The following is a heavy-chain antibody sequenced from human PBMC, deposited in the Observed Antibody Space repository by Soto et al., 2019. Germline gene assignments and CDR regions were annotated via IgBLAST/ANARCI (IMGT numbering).Heavy chain of an antibody. D-gene: IGHD5-12*01. J-gene: IGHJ4*02. CDR3: ARAGKYSGYDSGCFDY. V-gene: IGHV4-38-2*01. Sequence: PSETLSLTCAVPGYSISSGYYWGWIRQPPGKGLEWIGSIYHSGSTYYNPSLKSRVTISVDTSRNQFSLKLSSVTAADTAVYYCARAGKYSGYDSGCFDYWGQGTLVTVSS. CDR1: GYSISSGYY. CDR2: IYHSGST.